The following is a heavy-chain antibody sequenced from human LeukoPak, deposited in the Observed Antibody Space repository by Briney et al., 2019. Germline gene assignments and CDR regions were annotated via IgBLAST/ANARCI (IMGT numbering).Heavy chain of an antibody. V-gene: IGHV3-23*01. Sequence: GGSLRLSCAASGFTFSSYAMSWVRQAPGKGLEWVSAISGSGGSTYYADSVKGRFTISRDNSRNTLHLQMSSLRVGDTAVYYCVKDSSSGSYFDYWGQGTLVTVSS. CDR3: VKDSSSGSYFDY. CDR1: GFTFSSYA. CDR2: ISGSGGST. J-gene: IGHJ4*02. D-gene: IGHD3-10*01.